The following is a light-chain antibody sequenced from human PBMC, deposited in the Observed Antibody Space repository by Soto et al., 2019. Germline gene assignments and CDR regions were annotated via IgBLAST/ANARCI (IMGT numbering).Light chain of an antibody. CDR1: SSNIGAGYD. V-gene: IGLV1-40*01. CDR2: LNN. Sequence: QSALTQPPSVSGAPGQRVTISCTGSSSNIGAGYDVHWYQQIPGTAPKLLIYLNNNRPSGVPDRLSGSKSGTSASLAITGLQAEDEADYSCQSYDSSLSAWVFGGGTQLTVL. CDR3: QSYDSSLSAWV. J-gene: IGLJ3*02.